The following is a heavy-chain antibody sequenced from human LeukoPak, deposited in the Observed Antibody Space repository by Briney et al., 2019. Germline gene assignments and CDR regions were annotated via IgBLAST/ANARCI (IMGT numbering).Heavy chain of an antibody. CDR2: ISAYNGNT. J-gene: IGHJ4*02. CDR1: GYTFTSYG. D-gene: IGHD2-15*01. CDR3: ARDFGIGSGPAGFDY. V-gene: IGHV1-18*01. Sequence: ASVKVSCKASGYTFTSYGISWVRQAPGQGLEWMGWISAYNGNTNYAQKLQGRVTMTTDTSTSTAYMELRSLRSDNTAVYYCARDFGIGSGPAGFDYWGQGTLDTVSS.